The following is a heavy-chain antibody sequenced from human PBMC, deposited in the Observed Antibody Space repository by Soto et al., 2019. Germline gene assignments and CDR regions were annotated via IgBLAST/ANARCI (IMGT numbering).Heavy chain of an antibody. D-gene: IGHD3-22*01. CDR1: ECTYSSYW. V-gene: IGHV3-7*05. J-gene: IGHJ6*02. CDR2: IKQDGSEK. Sequence: PAWSQRHSCASSECTYSSYWMSCVSKAPGKGLEWVANIKQDGSEKYYVDSVKGRFTISRDNAKNSLYLQMNSLRAEDTAVYYCARDYYDSSCYHYPEDYYYYGLDVWGQGTTVTVSS. CDR3: ARDYYDSSCYHYPEDYYYYGLDV.